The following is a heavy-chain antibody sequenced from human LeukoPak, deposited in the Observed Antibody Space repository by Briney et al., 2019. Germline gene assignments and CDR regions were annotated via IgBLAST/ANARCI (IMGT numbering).Heavy chain of an antibody. J-gene: IGHJ4*02. Sequence: PSETLSLTCTVSGGSISSSSYYWGWIRQPPGKGLEWIGYIYYSGSTYYNPSLKSRVTISVDTSKNQFSLKLSSVTAADTAVYYCARHQRVSVHFDYWGQGTLVTVSS. CDR3: ARHQRVSVHFDY. V-gene: IGHV4-39*01. CDR1: GGSISSSSYY. D-gene: IGHD5/OR15-5a*01. CDR2: IYYSGST.